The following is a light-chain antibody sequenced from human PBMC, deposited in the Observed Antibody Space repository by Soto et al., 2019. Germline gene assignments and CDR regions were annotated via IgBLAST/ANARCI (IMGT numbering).Light chain of an antibody. Sequence: EIVLTQSPGTLSLSPGERATLSCRASQSVSSYLAWYQQKPGQAHRLLIYDASNRATGIPARFSGSGSGTDFTLTIRSLEPEDFAVYYCQQRSNWPRTFGQGTKVDIK. J-gene: IGKJ1*01. CDR3: QQRSNWPRT. CDR1: QSVSSY. CDR2: DAS. V-gene: IGKV3-11*01.